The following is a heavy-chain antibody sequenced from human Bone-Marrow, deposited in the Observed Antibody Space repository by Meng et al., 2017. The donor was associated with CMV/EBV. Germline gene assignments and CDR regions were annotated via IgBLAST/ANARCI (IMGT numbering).Heavy chain of an antibody. Sequence: GGSLRLSCAASGFTFSSYSMNWVRQAPGKGLEWVGRTRNKANSYTTEYAASVKGRFTISRDDSKNSLYLQMNSLKTEDTAVYYCARDTPDYDFWSGYADYWGQGTLVTVSS. V-gene: IGHV3-72*01. D-gene: IGHD3-3*01. CDR3: ARDTPDYDFWSGYADY. CDR1: GFTFSSYS. J-gene: IGHJ4*02. CDR2: TRNKANSYTT.